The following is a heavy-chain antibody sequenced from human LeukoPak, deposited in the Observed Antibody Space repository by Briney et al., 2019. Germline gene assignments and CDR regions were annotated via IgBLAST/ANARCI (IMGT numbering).Heavy chain of an antibody. CDR3: ARDQYDSGGSFLGNDY. J-gene: IGHJ4*02. Sequence: SETLSLTCTVSGGSISSYYWNWIRQPPGKGLEWIGYIYYSGSTNYNPSLKSRVTISVDTSKNQFSLKLSSVTAADTAIYYCARDQYDSGGSFLGNDYWGRGTLVTASS. CDR2: IYYSGST. CDR1: GGSISSYY. V-gene: IGHV4-59*12. D-gene: IGHD3-22*01.